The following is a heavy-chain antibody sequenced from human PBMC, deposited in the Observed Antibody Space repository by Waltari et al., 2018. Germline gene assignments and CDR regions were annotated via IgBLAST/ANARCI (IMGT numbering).Heavy chain of an antibody. D-gene: IGHD3-3*01. Sequence: QVQLQESGPGLVKPSETLSLTCTVSGGSISNYWSWIRQPAGKGLEWIGRIYTSGSTNYNPSLKSRVTMSVDTSKNQFSLKLSSVTAADTAVYYCARDGRFPYYYYYMDVWGKGTTVTISS. J-gene: IGHJ6*03. V-gene: IGHV4-4*07. CDR2: IYTSGST. CDR1: GGSISNY. CDR3: ARDGRFPYYYYYMDV.